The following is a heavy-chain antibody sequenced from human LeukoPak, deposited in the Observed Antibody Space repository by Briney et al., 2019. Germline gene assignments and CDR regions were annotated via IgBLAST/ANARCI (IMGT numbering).Heavy chain of an antibody. J-gene: IGHJ4*02. Sequence: QAGGSLRLSCEASGFNFNTSEMNWVRQAPGKGLEWLSYISSSASTTDYADSVKGRFTISRDNAQNSLFLQMNSLRAEDTAVYYCATCSGWYRLGDYWGQGTLVTVSS. CDR2: ISSSASTT. V-gene: IGHV3-48*03. CDR1: GFNFNTSE. CDR3: ATCSGWYRLGDY. D-gene: IGHD6-19*01.